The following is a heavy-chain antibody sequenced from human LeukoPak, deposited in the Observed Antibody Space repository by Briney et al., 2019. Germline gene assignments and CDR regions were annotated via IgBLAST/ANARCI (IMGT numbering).Heavy chain of an antibody. V-gene: IGHV3-74*01. CDR1: GFTFSSYW. J-gene: IGHJ4*02. CDR3: ARDDYGGRGEFDY. Sequence: GGSLRLSCAASGFTFSSYWMHWVRQAPGQGLVWVSRINSDGSTTTYADSVKGRFTIFRDNAKNTLYLQMNSLRAEDTAVYYCARDDYGGRGEFDYWGQGTLVTVSS. D-gene: IGHD4-23*01. CDR2: INSDGSTT.